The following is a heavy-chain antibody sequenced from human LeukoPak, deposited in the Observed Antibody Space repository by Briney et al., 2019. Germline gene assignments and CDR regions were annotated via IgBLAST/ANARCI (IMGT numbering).Heavy chain of an antibody. D-gene: IGHD2-21*01. CDR1: GFAFSFSA. Sequence: GGSLRLSCEASGFAFSFSAMTWVRKAPGTGLEWVSTINANAINTYYADSVKGRFTISRDNSKSTLYLQMNSLRAEDTAVYYCARDGVYSLDYWGQGTLVTVSS. CDR2: INANAINT. J-gene: IGHJ4*02. CDR3: ARDGVYSLDY. V-gene: IGHV3-23*01.